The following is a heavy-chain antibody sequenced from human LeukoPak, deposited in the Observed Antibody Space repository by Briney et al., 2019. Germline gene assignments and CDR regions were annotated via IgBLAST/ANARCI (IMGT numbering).Heavy chain of an antibody. Sequence: GRSLRLSCAASGFAASTHSMSWVRHAPGKVLEWVSLIYDNGGTYYGDSVEGRFTISRDNYKNTLYLQMNSLRAEDTAVYYCARDATAQQLIHYFDYWGQGTLVTVSS. V-gene: IGHV3-53*01. CDR2: IYDNGGT. J-gene: IGHJ4*02. D-gene: IGHD6-13*01. CDR1: GFAASTHS. CDR3: ARDATAQQLIHYFDY.